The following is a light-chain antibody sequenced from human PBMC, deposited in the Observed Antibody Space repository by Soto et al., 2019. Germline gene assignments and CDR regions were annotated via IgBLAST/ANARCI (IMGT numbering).Light chain of an antibody. CDR1: QDISTY. CDR3: QQLDSDPPWT. V-gene: IGKV1-9*01. CDR2: LAS. Sequence: IQLTQSPSSLSASVGDRVTITCRASQDISTYLAWYQQQPGRDPKLLIYLASTLESGVPSRFSGSGSGTDFTLTISSLQPDDFATYYCQQLDSDPPWTFGQGTRVEIK. J-gene: IGKJ1*01.